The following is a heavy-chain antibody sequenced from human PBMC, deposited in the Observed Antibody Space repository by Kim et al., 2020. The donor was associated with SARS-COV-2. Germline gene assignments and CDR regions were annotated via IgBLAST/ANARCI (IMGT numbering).Heavy chain of an antibody. Sequence: GGSLRLSCAASGFTFSSYEMSWVRQAPGKGLEWVSYISSSGGTIYYADSVKGRFTISRDNAKNSLYLQMNSLRAEDTAVYYCASNSWYGELLNYSYYGLDVWGQGTPVTVSS. J-gene: IGHJ6*02. D-gene: IGHD3-10*01. CDR3: ASNSWYGELLNYSYYGLDV. CDR2: ISSSGGTI. V-gene: IGHV3-48*03. CDR1: GFTFSSYE.